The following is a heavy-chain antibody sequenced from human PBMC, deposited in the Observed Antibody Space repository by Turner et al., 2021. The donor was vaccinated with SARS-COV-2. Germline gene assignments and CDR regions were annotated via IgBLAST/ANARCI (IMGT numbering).Heavy chain of an antibody. J-gene: IGHJ4*02. D-gene: IGHD3-22*01. CDR1: GFTFSNYA. Sequence: EVQLLEAGGGLVQPGGDLRVHCAASGFTFSNYAMSWVRQAPVKGLSWVSAICGGGVSTYPADSVKGRFTISRDNSMNTLYLQMNSLRADDTAIYYCARDCRYYYDSSGYFDYWGQGTLVTVSS. V-gene: IGHV3-23*01. CDR2: ICGGGVST. CDR3: ARDCRYYYDSSGYFDY.